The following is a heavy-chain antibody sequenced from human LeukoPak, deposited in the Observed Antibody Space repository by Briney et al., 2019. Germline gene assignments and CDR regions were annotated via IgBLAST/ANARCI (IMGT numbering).Heavy chain of an antibody. J-gene: IGHJ6*02. Sequence: SHTLSLTCSISGYSVSSNSSAWNWIRQSPSRGLEWLGRTYYRSKWYNDYAVSVKSRITINTDTSKNQLSLQMNSVTPEDTAVYYCAREPQYYDILIGYQFYGMDVWGQGTTVTVSS. V-gene: IGHV6-1*01. CDR2: TYYRSKWYN. D-gene: IGHD3-9*01. CDR3: AREPQYYDILIGYQFYGMDV. CDR1: GYSVSSNSSA.